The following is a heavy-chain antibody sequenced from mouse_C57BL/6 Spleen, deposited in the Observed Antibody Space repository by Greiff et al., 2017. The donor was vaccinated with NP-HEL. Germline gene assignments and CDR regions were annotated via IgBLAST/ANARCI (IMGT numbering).Heavy chain of an antibody. Sequence: EVQLVESGGGLVQPGGSLKLSCAASGFTFSDYYMYWVRQTPEKRLEWVAYISNGGGSTDYPDTVKGQFTISRDNAKNTLYLQRSRLKSEDTAMYYCSRHVMDYPYYYAMDYWGQGTSVTVAS. CDR1: GFTFSDYY. CDR2: ISNGGGST. D-gene: IGHD2-4*01. J-gene: IGHJ4*01. CDR3: SRHVMDYPYYYAMDY. V-gene: IGHV5-12*01.